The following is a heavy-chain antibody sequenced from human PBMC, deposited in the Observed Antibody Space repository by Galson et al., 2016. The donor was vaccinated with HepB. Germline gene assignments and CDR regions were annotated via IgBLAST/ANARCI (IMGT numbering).Heavy chain of an antibody. V-gene: IGHV4-39*01. D-gene: IGHD6-19*01. CDR3: ARHGRTTAVEFDY. Sequence: ETLSLTCTVSGGSISSGTYYWGWIRQPPGKGLEWIGTIYSGGRTYYNPSLMRRLTISVDTSKNQFSLRLSSVTAADTAVYYCARHGRTTAVEFDYWGQGTLVTVSS. J-gene: IGHJ4*02. CDR2: IYSGGRT. CDR1: GGSISSGTYY.